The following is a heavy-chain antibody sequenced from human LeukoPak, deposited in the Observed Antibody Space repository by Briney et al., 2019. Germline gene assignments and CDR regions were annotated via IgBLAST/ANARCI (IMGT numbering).Heavy chain of an antibody. Sequence: GGSLRLSCAASGFPFSSYSMTWVRQAPGKGLEWVANIKPDGTTKFYVDSVKGRFTISRDNALNSLYLQMNSLRGEDTAVYYCARGASTRFDYWGQGTLVTVSS. D-gene: IGHD1-26*01. CDR2: IKPDGTTK. J-gene: IGHJ4*02. CDR3: ARGASTRFDY. V-gene: IGHV3-7*01. CDR1: GFPFSSYS.